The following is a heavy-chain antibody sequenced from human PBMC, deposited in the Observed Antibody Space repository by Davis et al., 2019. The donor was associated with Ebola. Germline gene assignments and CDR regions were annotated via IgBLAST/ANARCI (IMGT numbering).Heavy chain of an antibody. Sequence: SETLSLTCTVSGGSISSGDYYWSWIRQPAGKGLEWIGRIYTSGSTNYNPSLRSRVTMSVDTSKNQFSLNLTSVTAADTAVYYCARLSGRYMDVWGKGTTVTVSS. J-gene: IGHJ6*03. V-gene: IGHV4-61*02. CDR2: IYTSGST. D-gene: IGHD3-10*01. CDR3: ARLSGRYMDV. CDR1: GGSISSGDYY.